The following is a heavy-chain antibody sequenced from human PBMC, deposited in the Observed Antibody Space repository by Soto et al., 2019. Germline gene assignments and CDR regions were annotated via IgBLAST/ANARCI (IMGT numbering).Heavy chain of an antibody. J-gene: IGHJ5*02. Sequence: QLQLQESGPGLVKPSETLSLTCTVSGGSISSSSYYWGWIRQPPGKGLEWIGSNYYSGSTYYNPSLYIRVNISXVTDKXXFPLKRSSVTAADTAVYYCATQTVTMVRGAGWFDPWGQGTLVTVSS. CDR3: ATQTVTMVRGAGWFDP. CDR1: GGSISSSSYY. V-gene: IGHV4-39*01. CDR2: NYYSGST. D-gene: IGHD3-10*01.